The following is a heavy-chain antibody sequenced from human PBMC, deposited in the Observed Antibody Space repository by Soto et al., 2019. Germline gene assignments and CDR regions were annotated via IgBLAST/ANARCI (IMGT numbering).Heavy chain of an antibody. V-gene: IGHV4-61*01. Sequence: SETLSLTCTVSGGSVSSGSYYWSWIRQPPGKGLEWTGYIYYSGSTNYNPSLKSRVTISVDTSKNQFSLKLSSVTAADTAVYYCAREVLELTFDYWGQGTLVTVSS. CDR2: IYYSGST. CDR1: GGSVSSGSYY. D-gene: IGHD1-7*01. CDR3: AREVLELTFDY. J-gene: IGHJ4*02.